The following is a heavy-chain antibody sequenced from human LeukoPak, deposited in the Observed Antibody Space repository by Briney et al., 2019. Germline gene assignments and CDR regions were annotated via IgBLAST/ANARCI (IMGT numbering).Heavy chain of an antibody. CDR3: ARDRYSGRYYYYYYYGMDV. D-gene: IGHD1-26*01. CDR2: INPNSGGT. J-gene: IGHJ6*02. CDR1: GYTFSNYY. V-gene: IGHV1-2*02. Sequence: ASVKVSCKASGYTFSNYYMHWVRQAPGQGLEWMGWINPNSGGTNYAQKFQGRVTMTRDTSISTAYMELSRLRSDDTAVYYCARDRYSGRYYYYYYYGMDVWGQGTTVTVSS.